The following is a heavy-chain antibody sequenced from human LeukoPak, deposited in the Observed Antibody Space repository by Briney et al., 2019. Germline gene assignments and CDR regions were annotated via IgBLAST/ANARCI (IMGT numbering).Heavy chain of an antibody. CDR3: ARSYGSGSPPWFDP. J-gene: IGHJ5*02. CDR1: GYTFTSYG. D-gene: IGHD3-10*01. CDR2: TSAYNGNT. V-gene: IGHV1-18*04. Sequence: GASVKVSCKASGYTFTSYGISWVRQAPGQGLEWMGWTSAYNGNTNYAQKLQGRVTMTTDTSTSTAYMELRSLRSDDTAVYYCARSYGSGSPPWFDPWGQGTLVTVSS.